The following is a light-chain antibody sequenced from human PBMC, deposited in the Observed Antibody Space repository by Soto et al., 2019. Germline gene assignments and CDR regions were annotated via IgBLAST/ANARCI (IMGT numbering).Light chain of an antibody. CDR1: SSDVGAHNF. J-gene: IGLJ1*01. Sequence: QSALTQPASVSGSPGQAITISCSGSSSDVGAHNFVSWYQHHPGKAPKLMIYEVSNRPSGVSNRFSGSKSGSTASLIISRLQTEDEADYYCVSFTSSTTYVFGSGTKLTVL. CDR2: EVS. CDR3: VSFTSSTTYV. V-gene: IGLV2-14*01.